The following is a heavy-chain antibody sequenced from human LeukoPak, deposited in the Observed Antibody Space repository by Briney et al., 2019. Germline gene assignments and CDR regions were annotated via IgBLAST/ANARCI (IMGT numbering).Heavy chain of an antibody. Sequence: ASVKVCCKASGYTFTSYYMHWVRQAPGQGLEWMGIINPSGGYTSYAQNFQGRVTMTRDTSTSTVYMELSSLRFEDTAVYYCAREQHPNRYYDSSGYFPDFDYWGQGTLVTVSS. V-gene: IGHV1-46*01. CDR2: INPSGGYT. CDR1: GYTFTSYY. CDR3: AREQHPNRYYDSSGYFPDFDY. J-gene: IGHJ4*02. D-gene: IGHD3-22*01.